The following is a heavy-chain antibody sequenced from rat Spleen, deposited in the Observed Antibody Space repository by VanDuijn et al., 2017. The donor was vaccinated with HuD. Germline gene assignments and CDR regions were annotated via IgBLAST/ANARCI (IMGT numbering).Heavy chain of an antibody. D-gene: IGHD1-1*01. CDR3: ARHYYSGDPFFDY. CDR2: ISSSSGT. J-gene: IGHJ2*01. V-gene: IGHV5-34*01. CDR1: GFTFSDYG. Sequence: EVQLVESGGGLVQPGRSLKLSCVASGFTFSDYGMNWIRQAPGKGLEWVAYISSSSGTIYYADTVKGRFTISRDNAKNTLYLQLSSLRSEDTALYYCARHYYSGDPFFDYWGQGVMVTVSS.